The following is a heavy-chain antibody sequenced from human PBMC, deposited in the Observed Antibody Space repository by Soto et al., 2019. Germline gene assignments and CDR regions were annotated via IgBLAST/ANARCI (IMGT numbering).Heavy chain of an antibody. Sequence: QVQLQESGPGLVKPSQTLSLTCTVSGGSISSGDYYWSWIRQPPGKGLEWIGYIYHSGSTYYNQSLKSRVTISADTSKNHFSLKLSSVTAADTALYYCARVGGDGHSYGYWGQGTLVTVSS. CDR2: IYHSGST. CDR3: ARVGGDGHSYGY. CDR1: GGSISSGDYY. V-gene: IGHV4-30-4*01. D-gene: IGHD3-16*01. J-gene: IGHJ4*02.